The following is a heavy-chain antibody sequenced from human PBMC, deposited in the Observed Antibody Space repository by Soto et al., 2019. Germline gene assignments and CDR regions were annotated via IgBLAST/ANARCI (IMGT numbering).Heavy chain of an antibody. CDR1: GFTFSSYA. CDR2: VSGSGGST. D-gene: IGHD2-21*02. Sequence: HPGGSLRLSCAASGFTFSSYAMNWVRQAPGQGLEWVSAVSGSGGSTYYADSVKGRFTISRDNSKNTLYLQMNSLRAEDTAVYYCAKARLPVSLLSLDYWGQGT. CDR3: AKARLPVSLLSLDY. V-gene: IGHV3-23*01. J-gene: IGHJ4*02.